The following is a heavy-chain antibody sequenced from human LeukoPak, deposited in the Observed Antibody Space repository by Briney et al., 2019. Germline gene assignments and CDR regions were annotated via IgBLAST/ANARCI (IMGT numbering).Heavy chain of an antibody. Sequence: SETLSLTCTVSGYSISSGYYWGWIRQPPGKGLEWIGEIYHSGSTNYNPSLKSRVTISVGKSRKHFSLKLNSVTAADTAVYYCARGGSSNWTPFDYWGQGTLVTFSS. V-gene: IGHV4-38-2*02. CDR3: ARGGSSNWTPFDY. J-gene: IGHJ4*02. CDR1: GYSISSGYY. CDR2: IYHSGST. D-gene: IGHD6-13*01.